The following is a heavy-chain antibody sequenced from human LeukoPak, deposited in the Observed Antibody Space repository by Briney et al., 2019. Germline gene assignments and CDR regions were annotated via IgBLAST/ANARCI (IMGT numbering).Heavy chain of an antibody. CDR3: ARDRGWRSSGYYLYHFDY. D-gene: IGHD3-22*01. Sequence: GGSLRLSCVASGFTFTDYFMSWVRQAPGEGLEWVASIKHNGGEKYYVDSVKGRFTISRDNAKNSLYLEMSSLRVEDTAVYYCARDRGWRSSGYYLYHFDYWGQGTLVTFAS. CDR2: IKHNGGEK. J-gene: IGHJ4*02. CDR1: GFTFTDYF. V-gene: IGHV3-7*01.